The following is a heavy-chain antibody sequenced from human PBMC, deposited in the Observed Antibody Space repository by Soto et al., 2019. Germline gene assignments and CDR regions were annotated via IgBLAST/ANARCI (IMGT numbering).Heavy chain of an antibody. J-gene: IGHJ6*02. V-gene: IGHV3-30*18. D-gene: IGHD5-18*01. CDR3: ADESPYSYGYTPLRYYYGVED. CDR1: GFTFSSYG. Sequence: GGSLRLSCAASGFTFSSYGMHWVRQAPGKGLEWVAVISYDGSNKYYADSVKGRFTISRDNSKNTLYLQMNSLRAEDTAVYYCADESPYSYGYTPLRYYYGVEDWGQGTTVTVSS. CDR2: ISYDGSNK.